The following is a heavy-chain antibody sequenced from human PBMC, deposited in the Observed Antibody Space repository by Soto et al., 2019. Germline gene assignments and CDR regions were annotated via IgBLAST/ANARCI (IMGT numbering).Heavy chain of an antibody. J-gene: IGHJ4*02. CDR1: GFTFSSDG. V-gene: IGHV3-33*01. CDR2: IWYDGSNK. Sequence: QVQLVESGGGVVQPGRSLRLSCAASGFTFSSDGMHWVRQAPGKGLEWVAVIWYDGSNKYYADSVKGRFTISRDNSKNTLYLQMNSLRAEDTAVYYCAILLGGIAVATRAFDYWGQGTLVTVSS. D-gene: IGHD6-19*01. CDR3: AILLGGIAVATRAFDY.